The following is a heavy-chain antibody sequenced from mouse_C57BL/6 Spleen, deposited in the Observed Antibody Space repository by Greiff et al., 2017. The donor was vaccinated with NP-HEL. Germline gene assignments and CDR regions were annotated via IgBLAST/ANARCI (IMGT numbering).Heavy chain of an antibody. V-gene: IGHV1-50*01. Sequence: QVQLQQPGAELVKPGASVKLSCKASGYTFTSYWMQWVKQRPGQGLEWIGVIDPSDSYTNYNQKFKGKATLTVDTSSSTAYMQLSSLTSEDSAVYYCARKGSYWGQGTLVTVSA. CDR1: GYTFTSYW. CDR2: IDPSDSYT. J-gene: IGHJ3*01. CDR3: ARKGSY.